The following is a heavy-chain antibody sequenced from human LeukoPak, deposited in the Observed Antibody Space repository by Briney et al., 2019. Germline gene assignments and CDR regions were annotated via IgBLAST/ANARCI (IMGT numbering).Heavy chain of an antibody. V-gene: IGHV4-34*01. CDR3: ARGLTETWRYPDY. Sequence: SETLSLTCAVYGGSFSGYYWSWIRQPPGKGLEWIGEINHSGSTNYNPSLKSRVTISVDTSKNQFSLKLSSVAAADTAVYYCARGLTETWRYPDYWGQGTLVTVSS. J-gene: IGHJ4*02. CDR1: GGSFSGYY. D-gene: IGHD1-20*01. CDR2: INHSGST.